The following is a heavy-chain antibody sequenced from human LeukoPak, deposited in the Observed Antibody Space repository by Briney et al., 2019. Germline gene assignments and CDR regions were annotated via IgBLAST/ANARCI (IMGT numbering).Heavy chain of an antibody. CDR2: IDHTGST. CDR1: GDSISLYY. J-gene: IGHJ4*02. Sequence: PSETLSLTCSVSGDSISLYYWSWIRQPPGKGLEWIGYIDHTGSTNYNPSLNSRVTISRDTSKNHFSLELSSVTAADTAVYYCARGGRGEAAGFDYWGQGTLVTVSS. V-gene: IGHV4-59*01. D-gene: IGHD6-13*01. CDR3: ARGGRGEAAGFDY.